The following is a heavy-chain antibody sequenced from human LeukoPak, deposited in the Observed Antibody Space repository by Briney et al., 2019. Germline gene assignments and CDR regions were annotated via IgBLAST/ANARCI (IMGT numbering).Heavy chain of an antibody. D-gene: IGHD4-17*01. J-gene: IGHJ4*02. V-gene: IGHV4-34*01. CDR3: ARGPPLRRFFDY. CDR1: GGSFSGCY. CDR2: INHSGST. Sequence: PSDTLPLTCAVYGGSFSGCYWSWIRQPPGKGLEWIGEINHSGSTNYNPSLKSRVTISVDTSKNQFSLKLSSVTAADTAVYYCARGPPLRRFFDYWGQGTLVTVSS.